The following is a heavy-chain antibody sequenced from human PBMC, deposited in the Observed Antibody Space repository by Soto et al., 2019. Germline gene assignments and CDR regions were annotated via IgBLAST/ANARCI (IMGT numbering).Heavy chain of an antibody. Sequence: EVQLVESGGGLVKPGGSLRLSCAGSGFSFSNAWMNWVRQAPGKGLEWVGRIKRKIEGEKTDYAAPVKGRFTISRDDSKNTLHLQMNSLKADDTALYYCTTGSVEGVWGQGTTVTVSS. J-gene: IGHJ6*02. CDR2: IKRKIEGEKT. D-gene: IGHD2-15*01. CDR1: GFSFSNAW. V-gene: IGHV3-15*07. CDR3: TTGSVEGV.